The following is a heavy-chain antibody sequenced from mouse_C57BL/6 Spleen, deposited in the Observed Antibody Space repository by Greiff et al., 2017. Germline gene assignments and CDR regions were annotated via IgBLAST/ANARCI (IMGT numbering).Heavy chain of an antibody. J-gene: IGHJ4*01. CDR1: GYSITSGYY. D-gene: IGHD2-1*01. Sequence: VQLQESGPGLVKPSQSLSLTCSVTGYSITSGYYWNWIRQFPGNKLEWMGYISYDGSNNYNPSLKNRISITRDTSKNQFFLKLNSVTTEDTATYYCARPFYYGNYDYAMDYWGQGTSVTVSS. CDR2: ISYDGSN. CDR3: ARPFYYGNYDYAMDY. V-gene: IGHV3-6*01.